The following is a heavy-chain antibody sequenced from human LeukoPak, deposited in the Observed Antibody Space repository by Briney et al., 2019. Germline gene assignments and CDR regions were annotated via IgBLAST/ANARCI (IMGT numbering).Heavy chain of an antibody. CDR3: ARGPLYYDYVWGSYRYGPALGY. CDR1: GGSFSGYY. J-gene: IGHJ4*02. Sequence: PSETLSLTCAVYGGSFSGYYWSWIRQPPGKGLEWIGEINHSGSTNYNPSLKSRVTISVDTSKNQFSLKLSSVTAADTAVYYCARGPLYYDYVWGSYRYGPALGYWGQGTLVTVSS. CDR2: INHSGST. V-gene: IGHV4-34*01. D-gene: IGHD3-16*02.